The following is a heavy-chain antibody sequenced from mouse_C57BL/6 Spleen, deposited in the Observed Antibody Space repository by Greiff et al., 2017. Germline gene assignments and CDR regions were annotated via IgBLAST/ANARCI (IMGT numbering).Heavy chain of an antibody. Sequence: VQLQQSGAELVRPGASVTLSCKASGYTFTVYEIHWVKQTPLHGLEWIGAIDPEPGGTAYNQKFKGKGILTADKSASTAYMGLRSLTSEYSAVYYCTRRGFDKAVAYWGQGTLVTVSA. CDR3: TRRGFDKAVAY. V-gene: IGHV1-15*01. J-gene: IGHJ3*01. CDR1: GYTFTVYE. CDR2: IDPEPGGT.